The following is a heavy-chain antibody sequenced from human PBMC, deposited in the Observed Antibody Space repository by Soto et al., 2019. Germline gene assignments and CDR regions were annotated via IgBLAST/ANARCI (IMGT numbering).Heavy chain of an antibody. J-gene: IGHJ3*02. V-gene: IGHV3-74*01. Sequence: EVQLVESGGGLVQPGGSLRLSCAASGFTFSSYWMHWVRQAPGKGLVWVARINSDGSSTSYADSVKGRFTISRDNAKNTLYLQMNSLRAEDTAVYYCAREDWSYSHDAFDIWGQGTMVTVSS. CDR2: INSDGSST. CDR1: GFTFSSYW. CDR3: AREDWSYSHDAFDI. D-gene: IGHD1-26*01.